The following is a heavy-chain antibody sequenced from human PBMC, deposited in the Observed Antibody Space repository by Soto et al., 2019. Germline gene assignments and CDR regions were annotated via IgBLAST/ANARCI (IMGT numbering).Heavy chain of an antibody. CDR2: ISSSSSYI. CDR3: ARVYYDSSGHRWFDP. J-gene: IGHJ5*02. Sequence: KPVGSLRLSCAASGFTFSSYSMNWVRQAPGKGLEWVSSISSSSSYIYYADSVKGRFTISRDNAKNSQYLQMNSLRAEDTAVYYCARVYYDSSGHRWFDPWGQGTLVTVSS. D-gene: IGHD3-22*01. V-gene: IGHV3-21*01. CDR1: GFTFSSYS.